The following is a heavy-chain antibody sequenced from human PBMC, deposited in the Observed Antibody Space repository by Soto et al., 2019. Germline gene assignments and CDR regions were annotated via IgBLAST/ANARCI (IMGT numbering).Heavy chain of an antibody. CDR3: ALAPSVWVRLNWFDP. D-gene: IGHD3-16*01. V-gene: IGHV1-3*01. CDR2: INAGNGNT. CDR1: GYTFTSYA. J-gene: IGHJ5*02. Sequence: GASVKVSCKASGYTFTSYAMHLVRQAPGQRLEWMGWINAGNGNTKYSQKFQGRVTITRDTSASTAYMELSSLRSEDTAVYYCALAPSVWVRLNWFDPWGQGTLVTVSS.